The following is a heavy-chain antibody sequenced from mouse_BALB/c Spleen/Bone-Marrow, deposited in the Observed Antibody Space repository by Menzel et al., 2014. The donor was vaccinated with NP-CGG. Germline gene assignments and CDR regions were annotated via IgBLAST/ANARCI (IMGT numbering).Heavy chain of an antibody. CDR3: ARRYDYDGAWFAY. Sequence: QVQLKESGPGLVQPSQSLSIPCTVSGFSLTSYGIHWVRQPPGKGLEWLGVIWSGGSTNYNAAFISRLSISKDNSKSQVFFKMNSLQADDTAIYYCARRYDYDGAWFAYWGQGTLVTVSA. D-gene: IGHD2-4*01. CDR2: IWSGGST. J-gene: IGHJ3*01. V-gene: IGHV2-4*02. CDR1: GFSLTSYG.